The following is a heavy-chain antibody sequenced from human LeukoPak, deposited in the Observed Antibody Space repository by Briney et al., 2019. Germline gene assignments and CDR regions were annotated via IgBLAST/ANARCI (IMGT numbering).Heavy chain of an antibody. V-gene: IGHV3-23*01. Sequence: HPGGSLRLSCAASGFSFRTYAMSWVRQAPGKGLDWVSAISDDSAKIYYSASVKGRFTISRDNSKNILFLQLNSLRVEDTGVYYCAREYDSSWPSWGQGTLVTVSS. CDR3: AREYDSSWPS. J-gene: IGHJ5*02. D-gene: IGHD3-22*01. CDR2: ISDDSAKI. CDR1: GFSFRTYA.